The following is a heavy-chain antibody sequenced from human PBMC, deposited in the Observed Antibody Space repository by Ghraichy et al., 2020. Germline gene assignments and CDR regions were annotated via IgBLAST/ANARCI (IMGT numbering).Heavy chain of an antibody. CDR3: VKSMTTQLYSTFDL. V-gene: IGHV3-23*01. Sequence: GESLNISCAASGFIFSNYGMNWVRQAPGKGLEWVSGIRGSGDGTYYADSVKGRLAVSRDNSNNTLFMQMNSLRAEDTAVYFCVKSMTTQLYSTFDLWGRGTLVTVSS. J-gene: IGHJ2*01. D-gene: IGHD4-17*01. CDR2: IRGSGDGT. CDR1: GFIFSNYG.